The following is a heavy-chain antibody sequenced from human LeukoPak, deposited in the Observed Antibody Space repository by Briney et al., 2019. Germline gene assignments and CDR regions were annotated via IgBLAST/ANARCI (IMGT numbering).Heavy chain of an antibody. D-gene: IGHD2-2*01. Sequence: PGGSLRLSCAASGFTVSNNYMSWVRQAPGKGLEWVSIIYSGGSTYYADSVTGRFTISRDNSKNTLYLQMNSLRAEDTAVYYCARDGQRYCSSTSCSHHDYWGQGTLVTVSS. J-gene: IGHJ4*02. CDR3: ARDGQRYCSSTSCSHHDY. CDR1: GFTVSNNY. V-gene: IGHV3-53*05. CDR2: IYSGGST.